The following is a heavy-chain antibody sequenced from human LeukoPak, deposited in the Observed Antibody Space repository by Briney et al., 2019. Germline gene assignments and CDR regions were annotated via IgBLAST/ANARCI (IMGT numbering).Heavy chain of an antibody. CDR2: MHYSGTT. V-gene: IGHV4-59*02. CDR1: GESVSSYF. Sequence: SETLSLTCSVSGESVSSYFWSWVRQPPGKGLEWIAYMHYSGTTNYNASLKSRLTMSVDTSKNQCSLMLSSVTAADTALYYCASAVGGSSANAFDIWGQGTMVTVSS. D-gene: IGHD2-2*01. CDR3: ASAVGGSSANAFDI. J-gene: IGHJ3*02.